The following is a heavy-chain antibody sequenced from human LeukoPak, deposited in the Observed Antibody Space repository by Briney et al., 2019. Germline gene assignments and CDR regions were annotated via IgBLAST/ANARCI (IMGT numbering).Heavy chain of an antibody. D-gene: IGHD1-26*01. V-gene: IGHV3-53*01. Sequence: PGGSLRLSCAASGFTVSSNYMSWVRQAPGKGLEWVSVIYSGGSTYYADSVKGRFTISRHNSKNTLYLQMNRMRSEDTAAYYCAKVGGSSPETDYWGQGTLVTVSS. CDR1: GFTVSSNY. CDR3: AKVGGSSPETDY. J-gene: IGHJ4*02. CDR2: IYSGGST.